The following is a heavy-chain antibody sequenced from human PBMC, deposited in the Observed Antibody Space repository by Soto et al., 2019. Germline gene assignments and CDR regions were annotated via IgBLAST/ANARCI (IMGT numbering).Heavy chain of an antibody. CDR2: IIPIFGTA. J-gene: IGHJ6*02. D-gene: IGHD1-7*01. Sequence: ASVKVSCKASGGTFSSYAISWVRQAPGQGLEWMGGIIPIFGTANYARKFQGRVTITADESTSTAYMELSSLRSEDTAVYYCASRSITGTLLHIYYYYGMDVWGQGTTVTVSS. CDR1: GGTFSSYA. V-gene: IGHV1-69*13. CDR3: ASRSITGTLLHIYYYYGMDV.